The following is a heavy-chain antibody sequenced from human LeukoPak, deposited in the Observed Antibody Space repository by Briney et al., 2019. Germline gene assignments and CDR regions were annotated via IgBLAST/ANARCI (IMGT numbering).Heavy chain of an antibody. CDR2: IYVSGTT. CDR3: AKQAYYYDSGGYYSNYYYYMDV. V-gene: IGHV4-59*08. D-gene: IGHD3-22*01. CDR1: GGSVSRYS. J-gene: IGHJ6*03. Sequence: PSETLSPTCTVSGGSVSRYSWSWIRQPPGKGLEWIGYIYVSGTTNYNPSLKSRVTISVDTSTSQISLKLSSVTAADTAVYYCAKQAYYYDSGGYYSNYYYYMDVWGRGTTVTVSS.